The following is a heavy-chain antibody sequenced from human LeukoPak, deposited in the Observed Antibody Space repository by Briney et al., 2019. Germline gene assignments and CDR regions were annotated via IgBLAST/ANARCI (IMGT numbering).Heavy chain of an antibody. CDR1: GYTFTGYN. Sequence: ASVKVSCKASGYTFTGYNIHWVRQAPGQGLEWMGCINPNRGDTEYAQKFQGRVTMTRDTSITTAYMELSRLTSDDTAVYYCARWGSAEYFRNWGRGTLATVSS. V-gene: IGHV1-2*02. CDR2: INPNRGDT. J-gene: IGHJ1*01. D-gene: IGHD3-16*01. CDR3: ARWGSAEYFRN.